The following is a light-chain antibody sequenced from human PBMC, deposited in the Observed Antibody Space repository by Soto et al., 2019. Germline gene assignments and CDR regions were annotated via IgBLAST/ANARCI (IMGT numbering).Light chain of an antibody. V-gene: IGKV3-15*01. Sequence: EIVMTQSPATLSVSSGVRVALSCRASQSVSSNLAWYQQKPGQAPRLLIFGASTRATGIPARFSGSGSGTEFTLTISSLQSEDFAVYYCQQYNKWPPITFGQGTRLEIK. J-gene: IGKJ5*01. CDR3: QQYNKWPPIT. CDR1: QSVSSN. CDR2: GAS.